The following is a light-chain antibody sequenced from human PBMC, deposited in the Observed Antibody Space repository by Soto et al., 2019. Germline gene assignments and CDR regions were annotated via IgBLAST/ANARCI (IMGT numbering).Light chain of an antibody. V-gene: IGKV3-15*01. CDR1: QSVSSN. J-gene: IGKJ1*01. CDR2: CAS. CDR3: QQYNNWPPWT. Sequence: EVVMTQSPATLSLSPGERATLSCRASQSVSSNFAWYQQKPGQAPRLLIYCASTRATGIPARFSGSGSGTAFTLTISGLQSEDFAVYYCQQYNNWPPWTFGQGTKVEIK.